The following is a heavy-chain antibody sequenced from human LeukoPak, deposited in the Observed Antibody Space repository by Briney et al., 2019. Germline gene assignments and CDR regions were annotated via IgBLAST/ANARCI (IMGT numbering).Heavy chain of an antibody. J-gene: IGHJ4*02. Sequence: ASVKVSCKASGYTFTGYYMHWVRQAPGQGLEWMGWINPNSGGTNYAQKFQGRVTMTRDTSISTAYMELSRLRSDDTAVYYCARGYYDFWSGYYGALDYWGQGTLATVSS. CDR3: ARGYYDFWSGYYGALDY. CDR1: GYTFTGYY. D-gene: IGHD3-3*01. V-gene: IGHV1-2*02. CDR2: INPNSGGT.